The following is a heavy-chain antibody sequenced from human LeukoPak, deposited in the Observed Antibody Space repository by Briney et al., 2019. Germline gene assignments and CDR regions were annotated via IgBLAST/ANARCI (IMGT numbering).Heavy chain of an antibody. CDR3: ARQVHNWFDP. D-gene: IGHD1-1*01. V-gene: IGHV5-10-1*01. J-gene: IGHJ5*02. Sequence: GESLKISYKGSGYSFTSYWISWVRQMPGKGLEWMGRVDPSDSYTNYSPSFQGHVTISADKSISTAYLQWSSLKASDTAMYYCARQVHNWFDPWGQGTLVTVSS. CDR2: VDPSDSYT. CDR1: GYSFTSYW.